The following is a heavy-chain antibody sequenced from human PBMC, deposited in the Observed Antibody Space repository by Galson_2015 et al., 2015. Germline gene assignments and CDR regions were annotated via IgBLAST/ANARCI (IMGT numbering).Heavy chain of an antibody. J-gene: IGHJ4*02. Sequence: SLRLSCAASGFTFSNAWMSWVRQAPGKGLEWVGRIKSNTDGGTTDYTAPVKGRFTISRDDSKNTLYLQMNSLKTEDTAVYYCTTGGYSYGLDYWGQGTLVTVSS. D-gene: IGHD5-18*01. CDR2: IKSNTDGGTT. V-gene: IGHV3-15*01. CDR3: TTGGYSYGLDY. CDR1: GFTFSNAW.